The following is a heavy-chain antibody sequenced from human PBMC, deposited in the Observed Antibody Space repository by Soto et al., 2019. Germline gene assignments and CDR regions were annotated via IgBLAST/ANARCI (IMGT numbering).Heavy chain of an antibody. CDR2: MNPNSGNT. Sequence: QVQLVQSGAEAKKPGASVKVSCKPSGYTFTSYDINWVRQATGQGLEWLGWMNPNSGNTGYAQKFRGRITMTSDSSISTAYMELSSLTSEETAVYYCERGLNYYDSSGYDHWGQGTMVNVSS. V-gene: IGHV1-8*01. D-gene: IGHD3-22*01. J-gene: IGHJ4*02. CDR1: GYTFTSYD. CDR3: ERGLNYYDSSGYDH.